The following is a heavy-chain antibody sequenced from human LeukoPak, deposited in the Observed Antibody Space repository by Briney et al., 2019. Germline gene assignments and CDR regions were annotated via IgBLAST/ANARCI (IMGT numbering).Heavy chain of an antibody. Sequence: GGSLTLTCEASGFTFSSYEMNWVRQAPGKGLEWVSYISSSGSTKYYPDPVKGRFTISRDNAKNSLYLQMNSLRAEDTAVYYCARVSVLYGSGYFFYWGEGALVTVSS. CDR1: GFTFSSYE. CDR3: ARVSVLYGSGYFFY. V-gene: IGHV3-48*03. D-gene: IGHD6-19*01. CDR2: ISSSGSTK. J-gene: IGHJ4*02.